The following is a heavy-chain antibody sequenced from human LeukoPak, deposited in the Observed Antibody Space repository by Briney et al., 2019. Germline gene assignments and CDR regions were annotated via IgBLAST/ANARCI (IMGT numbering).Heavy chain of an antibody. J-gene: IGHJ4*02. CDR1: GGSISSYY. D-gene: IGHD5-18*01. V-gene: IGHV4-59*08. Sequence: PSETLSLTCTVSGGSISSYYWSWTRQPPGKGLEWIGYTYYSGSTNYNPSLKSRVTISVDTSKNQFSLKLSSVTAADTAVYYCARSLVDTAMVDYWGQGTLVTVSS. CDR2: TYYSGST. CDR3: ARSLVDTAMVDY.